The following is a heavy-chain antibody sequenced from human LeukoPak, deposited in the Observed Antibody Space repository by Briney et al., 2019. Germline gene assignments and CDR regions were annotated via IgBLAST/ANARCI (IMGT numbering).Heavy chain of an antibody. J-gene: IGHJ4*02. Sequence: GGSLRLSCAASGFTFSSYSMNWVRQAPGKGLEWVSSISSGSSYIYYADSVKGRFTISRDNAKNSLYLQMNSLRAEDTAVYYCARDRGSGWYYFDYWGQGTLVTVSS. D-gene: IGHD6-19*01. CDR2: ISSGSSYI. CDR1: GFTFSSYS. V-gene: IGHV3-21*01. CDR3: ARDRGSGWYYFDY.